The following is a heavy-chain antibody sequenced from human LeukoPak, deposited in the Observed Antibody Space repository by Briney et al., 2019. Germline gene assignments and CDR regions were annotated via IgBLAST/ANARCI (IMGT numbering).Heavy chain of an antibody. CDR2: IKSKTDGGRT. D-gene: IGHD3/OR15-3a*01. CDR1: GFTFSNAW. CDR3: TTDPFIWTGDAFDI. V-gene: IGHV3-15*01. J-gene: IGHJ3*02. Sequence: GGSLRLSCAASGFTFSNAWMNWVRQAPGKGLEWVGRIKSKTDGGRTDYAAPVKGRFNISRDDSKNTLFLQMNSLKTEDTAVYYCTTDPFIWTGDAFDIWGQGTMVTVSS.